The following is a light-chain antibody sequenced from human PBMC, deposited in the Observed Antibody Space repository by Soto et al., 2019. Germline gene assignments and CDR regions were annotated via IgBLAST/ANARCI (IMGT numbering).Light chain of an antibody. CDR2: GNN. J-gene: IGLJ2*01. CDR1: SSNIGSNP. V-gene: IGLV1-44*01. CDR3: AAWDDSLFGPV. Sequence: QSVLAQPPSASGTPGQRVTISCSGTSSNIGSNPVNWFQQLPGTAPKLVIYGNNQRPSGVPDRFSGSKSGTSASLAISGLQSEDEADYYCAAWDDSLFGPVFGGGTKLTVL.